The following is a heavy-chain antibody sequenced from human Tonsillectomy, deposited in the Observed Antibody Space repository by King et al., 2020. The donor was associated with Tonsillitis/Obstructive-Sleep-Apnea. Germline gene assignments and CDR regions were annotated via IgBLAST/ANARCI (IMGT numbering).Heavy chain of an antibody. J-gene: IGHJ3*01. CDR2: IYYDGTT. V-gene: IGHV4-39*02. Sequence: QLQESGPGLVKPSETLSLTCTVSGGSVSSSDYYWGWIRQPPGKGLEWIGTIYYDGTTYYNPPLKSRVTISVAPSKNQFSLNLNSVTAADTAVYYCAKDLIIAVSGTPGDAFDFWGQGTMVTVSS. D-gene: IGHD6-13*01. CDR1: GGSVSSSDYY. CDR3: AKDLIIAVSGTPGDAFDF.